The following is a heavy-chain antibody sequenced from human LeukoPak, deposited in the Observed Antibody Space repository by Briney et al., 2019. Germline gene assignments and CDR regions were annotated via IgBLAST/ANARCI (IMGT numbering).Heavy chain of an antibody. CDR1: GFTFSSYW. Sequence: GGSLRLSCAASGFTFSSYWMSWVRQAPGKGLEWVANIKQDGSEKYYVDSVKGRFTISRDNAKNSLYLQMNSLRAEDTAVYSCARESRYYGSGTPLDYWGQGTPVTVSS. V-gene: IGHV3-7*03. CDR2: IKQDGSEK. J-gene: IGHJ4*02. CDR3: ARESRYYGSGTPLDY. D-gene: IGHD3-10*01.